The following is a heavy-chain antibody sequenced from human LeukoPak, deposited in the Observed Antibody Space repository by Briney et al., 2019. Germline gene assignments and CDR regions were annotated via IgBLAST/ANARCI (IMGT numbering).Heavy chain of an antibody. CDR2: ISSRSSYI. V-gene: IGHV3-21*01. D-gene: IGHD4-17*01. J-gene: IGHJ4*02. CDR3: ARETDYGDYVDY. Sequence: PGGSLRLSCAASGFTFSSYSMNWVRQAPGKGLEWVSSISSRSSYIYYADSVKGRFTISRDNAKNSLYLQMNSLRAEDTAVYYCARETDYGDYVDYWGQGTLVTVSS. CDR1: GFTFSSYS.